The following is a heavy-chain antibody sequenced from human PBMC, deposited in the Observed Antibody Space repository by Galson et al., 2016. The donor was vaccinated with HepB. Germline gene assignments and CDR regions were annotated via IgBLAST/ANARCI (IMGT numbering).Heavy chain of an antibody. Sequence: SETLSLTCAVFGGSFSAYNLTWIRQPPGKGLEWIGEIHHSGSTIYNPSLKSRVTMSVDTSSNQLSLSLRSVTAADTAVYYCARPRSGPVDGNYYLDVWGQGTTVTISS. CDR1: GGSFSAYN. D-gene: IGHD6-19*01. CDR2: IHHSGST. V-gene: IGHV4-34*01. CDR3: ARPRSGPVDGNYYLDV. J-gene: IGHJ6*03.